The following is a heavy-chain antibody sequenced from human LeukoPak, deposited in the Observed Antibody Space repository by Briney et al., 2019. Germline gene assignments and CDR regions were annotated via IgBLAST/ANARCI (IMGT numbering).Heavy chain of an antibody. V-gene: IGHV3-23*01. CDR1: GFTFSSYA. CDR3: AKISRSTMIVVATYYFDY. CDR2: ICGSGGST. J-gene: IGHJ4*02. Sequence: GGSLRLSCAASGFTFSSYAMSWVRHAPGKGLEWVSAICGSGGSTYYADSVKGRFTISRDNSKNTLYLQMNSLRAEDTAVYYCAKISRSTMIVVATYYFDYWGQGTLVTAST. D-gene: IGHD3-22*01.